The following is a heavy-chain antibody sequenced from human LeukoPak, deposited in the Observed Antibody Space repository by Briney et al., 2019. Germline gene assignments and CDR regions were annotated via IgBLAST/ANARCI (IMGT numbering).Heavy chain of an antibody. CDR1: GGSISSYY. J-gene: IGHJ6*03. CDR2: IYTSGST. V-gene: IGHV4-4*07. Sequence: SETLSLTCTVSGGSISSYYWSWIRQPAGKGLEWIGRIYTSGSTNYNPSLKGRGTISVDTSKNQFSLKLSSVTAADTAVYYCARVSNYYYYMDVWGKGTTVTVSS. CDR3: ARVSNYYYYMDV.